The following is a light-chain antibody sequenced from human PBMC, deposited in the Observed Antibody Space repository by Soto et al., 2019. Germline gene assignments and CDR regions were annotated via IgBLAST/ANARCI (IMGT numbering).Light chain of an antibody. Sequence: ELVLTQSPATLSLSPGESATLSCRASQSVAGYLAWYQQKPGQGPRLLIYDSSTRATGTPARYRGSGSGTDFSLAISSLEPEDFSICIGQHRSNCRMYTFGQGTKLDIK. V-gene: IGKV3-11*01. CDR3: QHRSNCRMYT. CDR2: DSS. J-gene: IGKJ2*01. CDR1: QSVAGY.